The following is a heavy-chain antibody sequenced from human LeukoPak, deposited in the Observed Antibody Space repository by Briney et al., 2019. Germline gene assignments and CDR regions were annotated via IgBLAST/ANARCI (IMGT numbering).Heavy chain of an antibody. CDR1: GFTFSTYD. CDR2: IGGSGGTI. Sequence: GGSLRLSCAVSGFTFSTYDMSWVRQAPGKGLEWVSTIGGSGGTIYYADSARGRFTISRDNSKNTLSLQMNSLRAEDTAIYYCARDVPYSSSWGQGTLVTVSS. CDR3: ARDVPYSSS. J-gene: IGHJ4*02. D-gene: IGHD6-13*01. V-gene: IGHV3-23*01.